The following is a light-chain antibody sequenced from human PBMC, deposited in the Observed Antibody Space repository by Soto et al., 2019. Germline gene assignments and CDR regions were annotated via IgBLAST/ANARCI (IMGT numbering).Light chain of an antibody. V-gene: IGLV1-47*01. J-gene: IGLJ2*01. CDR1: SSNIGSYY. Sequence: QSVLTQPPSASGTPGQRVTISCSGSSSNIGSYYVYWYQQLPGTAPKLLIYRNNQRPSGVPDRCSGSKSGTSASLAISGLRSEDEADYYCAAWDDSLSGVVVGGGTKLTVL. CDR3: AAWDDSLSGVV. CDR2: RNN.